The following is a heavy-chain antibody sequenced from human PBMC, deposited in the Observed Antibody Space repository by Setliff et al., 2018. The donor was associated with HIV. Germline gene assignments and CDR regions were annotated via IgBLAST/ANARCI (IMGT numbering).Heavy chain of an antibody. J-gene: IGHJ2*01. D-gene: IGHD1-7*01. CDR3: TTDVFVFETTGWYFDL. CDR2: IDSSGKST. V-gene: IGHV3-48*03. CDR1: DFSLKTYE. Sequence: HPGGSLRLSCVASDFSLKTYEMNWVRQAPGKGLEWISFIDSSGKSTYYADSVKGRFTISRDVGKNSLFLQMNNLSGEDTALYYCTTDVFVFETTGWYFDLWGRGTLVTVSS.